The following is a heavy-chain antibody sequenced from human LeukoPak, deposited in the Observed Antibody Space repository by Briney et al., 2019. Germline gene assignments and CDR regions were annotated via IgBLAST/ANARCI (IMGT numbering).Heavy chain of an antibody. J-gene: IGHJ5*02. CDR1: GFTFSRES. V-gene: IGHV3-48*01. CDR2: INGGGSTI. Sequence: GGSLRLSCAACGFTFSRESAMWVRGAPGKGREGVFFINGGGSTIYYANSVRRRFTISRYNVKHSLYLQMTSLRAEDTAVYYCAKHRAGSHPYDTSGLTPSDHWGQGTLVTVSS. CDR3: AKHRAGSHPYDTSGLTPSDH. D-gene: IGHD3-22*01.